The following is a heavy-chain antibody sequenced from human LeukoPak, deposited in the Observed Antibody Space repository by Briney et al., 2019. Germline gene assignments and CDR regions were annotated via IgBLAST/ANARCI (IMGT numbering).Heavy chain of an antibody. CDR2: ISSSSSTI. CDR1: GFTFSSYS. V-gene: IGHV3-48*04. Sequence: GGSLRLSCAASGFTFSSYSMNWVRQAPGKGLEWVSYISSSSSTIYYADSVKGRFTISRDNAKNSLYLQMNSLRAEDTAVYYCARDHLSGTRYYYDSSGYTDYWGQGTLVTVSS. J-gene: IGHJ4*02. CDR3: ARDHLSGTRYYYDSSGYTDY. D-gene: IGHD3-22*01.